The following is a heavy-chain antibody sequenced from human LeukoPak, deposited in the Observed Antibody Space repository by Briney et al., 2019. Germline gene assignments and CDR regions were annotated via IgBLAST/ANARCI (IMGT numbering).Heavy chain of an antibody. V-gene: IGHV3-74*01. CDR1: GFTFSGFW. CDR2: INSDGSST. J-gene: IGHJ4*02. Sequence: PGGSLRLSCAASGFTFSGFWMHWVRQTPGKGLVGVSRINSDGSSTNYADSVKGRFTISRDNAKNTLYLQMNSLRAEDTAVYYCARDVATEGLYWGQGTLVTVSS. CDR3: ARDVATEGLY. D-gene: IGHD4-11*01.